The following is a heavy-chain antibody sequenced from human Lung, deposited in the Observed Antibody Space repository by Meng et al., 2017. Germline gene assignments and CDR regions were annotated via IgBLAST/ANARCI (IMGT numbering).Heavy chain of an antibody. D-gene: IGHD2-21*01. CDR3: TKNDFYCLGY. CDR1: GGSISSDNW. J-gene: IGHJ4*02. V-gene: IGHV4-4*02. Sequence: HGRLEAAGPGLVKSSGTLSLTCAVSGGSISSDNWWSWVRQPPGKGLEWIGEIYHSGSTNYNPSLKSRITISVDKPKNQFSLTLSSVTAADTAVYYCTKNDFYCLGYWGQGTLVTVSS. CDR2: IYHSGST.